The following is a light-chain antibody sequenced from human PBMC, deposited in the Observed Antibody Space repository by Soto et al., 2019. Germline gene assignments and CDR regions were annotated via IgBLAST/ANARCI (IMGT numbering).Light chain of an antibody. V-gene: IGLV1-44*01. CDR1: SSNIGSNT. J-gene: IGLJ1*01. CDR2: SNN. CDR3: AAWDDRLNGHV. Sequence: QSVLTQPPSASGTPGQRVTISCSGSSSNIGSNTVSWYHQLPGTAPKLLIYSNNQRPSGVPDRFSGSKSSTSASLAISGLQSEDEADYYCAAWDDRLNGHVFGTGTKVTVL.